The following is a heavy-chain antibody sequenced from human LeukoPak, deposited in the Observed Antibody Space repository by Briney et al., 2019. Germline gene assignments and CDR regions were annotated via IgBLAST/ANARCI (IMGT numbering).Heavy chain of an antibody. CDR3: ARDQGSSSYLGY. D-gene: IGHD6-13*01. Sequence: PGGSLRLSCAASGFTFSSYAMHWVRQAPGKGLEWVAVISYDGSNKYYADSVKGRFTISRDNSKNTLYLQMNSLRAEDTAVYYCARDQGSSSYLGYWGQGTLVTVSS. J-gene: IGHJ4*02. V-gene: IGHV3-30*04. CDR1: GFTFSSYA. CDR2: ISYDGSNK.